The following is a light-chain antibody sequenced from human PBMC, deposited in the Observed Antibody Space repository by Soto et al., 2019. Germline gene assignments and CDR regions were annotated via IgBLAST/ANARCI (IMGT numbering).Light chain of an antibody. CDR2: NNN. Sequence: QAVVTQSPSASGTPGQRVTISCSGSNSNIGSNTVNWYQHLPGTAPKLLIYNNNQRPAGVPDRFSGSKSGSSASLAISGLQSEDEADYYCAAWDDSLNGVFGGGTKLTVL. J-gene: IGLJ2*01. CDR1: NSNIGSNT. CDR3: AAWDDSLNGV. V-gene: IGLV1-44*01.